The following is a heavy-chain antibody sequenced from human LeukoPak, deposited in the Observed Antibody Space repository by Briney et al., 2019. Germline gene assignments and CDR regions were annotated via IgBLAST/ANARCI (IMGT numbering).Heavy chain of an antibody. V-gene: IGHV1-69*05. Sequence: ASVKVSCKASGYTFTGYYMHWVRQAPGQGLEWMGGIIPIFGTANYAQKFQGRVTITTDESTSTAYMELSSLRSEDTAVYYCARGPLDSSGYYWFDPWGQGTLVTVSS. J-gene: IGHJ5*02. CDR1: GYTFTGYY. CDR2: IIPIFGTA. D-gene: IGHD3-22*01. CDR3: ARGPLDSSGYYWFDP.